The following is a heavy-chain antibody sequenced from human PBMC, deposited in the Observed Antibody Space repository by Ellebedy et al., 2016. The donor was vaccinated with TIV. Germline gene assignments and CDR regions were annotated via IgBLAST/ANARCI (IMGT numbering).Heavy chain of an antibody. CDR1: GGSISTSNFY. Sequence: MPSETLSLTCTVSGGSISTSNFYWGWVRQPPGKGLEWIGTIYYSGTTQYNPSLKSRVTISVDTSKDQFSLKMSSVTAADTAIYYCARDYYNSGKYFSPGEWGQGTLVTVSS. D-gene: IGHD6-19*01. J-gene: IGHJ4*01. V-gene: IGHV4-39*07. CDR3: ARDYYNSGKYFSPGE. CDR2: IYYSGTT.